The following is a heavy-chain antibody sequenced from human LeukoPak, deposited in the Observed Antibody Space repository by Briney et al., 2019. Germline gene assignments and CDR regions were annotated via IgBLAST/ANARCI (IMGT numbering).Heavy chain of an antibody. J-gene: IGHJ4*02. D-gene: IGHD6-19*01. CDR1: GYTFTGYY. CDR3: ARDLGYSSGWYVLGY. Sequence: GASVKVSCKASGYTFTGYYMHWVRQAPGQGLEWMGRINPNSGGTNYAQKFQGRVTMTRDTSISTAYMELSRLRSDDTAVYYCARDLGYSSGWYVLGYWGQGTLDTVSS. CDR2: INPNSGGT. V-gene: IGHV1-2*06.